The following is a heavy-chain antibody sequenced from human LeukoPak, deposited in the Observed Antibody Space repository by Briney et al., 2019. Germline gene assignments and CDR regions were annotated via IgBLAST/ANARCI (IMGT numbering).Heavy chain of an antibody. D-gene: IGHD2-15*01. Sequence: ASVKVSCKASGYTFTSYHITWVRQAPGQGLEWMGWINPNSGGTNYAQKFQGRVTMTRDTSISTAYMELSRLRSDDTAVYYCARDGCSGGSCYSSNWFDPWGQGTLVTVSS. CDR1: GYTFTSYH. V-gene: IGHV1-2*02. CDR2: INPNSGGT. J-gene: IGHJ5*02. CDR3: ARDGCSGGSCYSSNWFDP.